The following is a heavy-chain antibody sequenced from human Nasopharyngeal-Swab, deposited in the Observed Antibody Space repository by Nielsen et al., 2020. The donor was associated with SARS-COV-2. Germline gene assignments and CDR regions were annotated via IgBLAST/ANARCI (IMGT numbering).Heavy chain of an antibody. J-gene: IGHJ6*02. CDR2: ISCNSGSI. V-gene: IGHV3-9*01. CDR1: GFTFDDYA. CDR3: AKDTFHYYGDYYGMDV. D-gene: IGHD3-10*01. Sequence: GGSLRLSCAASGFTFDDYAMHWVRQAPGKGLERVSGISCNSGSIGYADSVKGRFTISRDNAKNSLYLQMNSLRAEDTALYYCAKDTFHYYGDYYGMDVWGQGTTVTVPS.